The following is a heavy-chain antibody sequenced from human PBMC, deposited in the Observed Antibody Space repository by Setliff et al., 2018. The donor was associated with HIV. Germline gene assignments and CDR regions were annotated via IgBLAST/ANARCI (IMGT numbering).Heavy chain of an antibody. J-gene: IGHJ5*02. D-gene: IGHD2-8*01. CDR3: VRDDSNGPNSLDP. Sequence: GGSLRLSCAASGFTFSDYYLNWFRLAPGKGLEWISHITNTGSSTNYADSVKGRFTISRDNSKDTLYLDLNSLRSEDTAVYYCVRDDSNGPNSLDPWGQGTLVTVSS. CDR2: ITNTGSST. CDR1: GFTFSDYY. V-gene: IGHV3-11*06.